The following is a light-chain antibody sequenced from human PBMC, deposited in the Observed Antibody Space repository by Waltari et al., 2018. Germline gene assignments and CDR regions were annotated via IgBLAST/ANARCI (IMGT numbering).Light chain of an antibody. J-gene: IGKJ4*01. Sequence: ERVMTQSPATLSVSPGERATLYCRASQSVSTSLAWYQQKPGQAPRLLIYGVSTRATGIPARFSGSGSGTEFTLTISSLQSEDFAVYYCTQYNSWPTFGGGTKVEIK. CDR1: QSVSTS. CDR3: TQYNSWPT. V-gene: IGKV3-15*01. CDR2: GVS.